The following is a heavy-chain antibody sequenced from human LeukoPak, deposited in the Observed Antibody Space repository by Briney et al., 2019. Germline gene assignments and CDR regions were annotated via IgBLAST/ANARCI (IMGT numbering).Heavy chain of an antibody. V-gene: IGHV3-48*01. D-gene: IGHD2/OR15-2a*01. CDR1: GFIFSSYS. J-gene: IGHJ3*01. CDR3: VRVADFSINDALDF. CDR2: ITSGGNHI. Sequence: GGSLRLSCEASGFIFSSYSMAWVRQAPGKGPEWISYITSGGNHIYYADSVKGRFTISRDNAKNSLFLQMSSLTAEDTAVYFCVRVADFSINDALDFWGQGTMVTVSS.